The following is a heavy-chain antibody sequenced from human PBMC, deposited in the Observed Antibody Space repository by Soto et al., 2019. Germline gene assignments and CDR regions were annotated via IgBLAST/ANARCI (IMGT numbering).Heavy chain of an antibody. CDR2: IYYSGNT. CDR3: ESVGLRLGDYFDY. CDR1: GGSISSGAYY. Sequence: QVQLQESGPGLVKPSQTLSLTCTVSGGSISSGAYYWSWIRQHPGKGLEWIGYIYYSGNTYYNPSLKSRVTISVDTSKNQFSLKLSSVTAADTAVYYCESVGLRLGDYFDYWGQGTLVSVSS. J-gene: IGHJ4*02. D-gene: IGHD1-26*01. V-gene: IGHV4-31*03.